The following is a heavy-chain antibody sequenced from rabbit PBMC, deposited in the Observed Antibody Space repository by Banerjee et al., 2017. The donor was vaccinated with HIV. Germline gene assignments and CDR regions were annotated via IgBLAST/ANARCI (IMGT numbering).Heavy chain of an antibody. CDR3: ARDSYGTGGLLHL. CDR1: GFSFTNNYW. J-gene: IGHJ4*01. CDR2: IGAGSASA. Sequence: EESGGDLVKPEGSLTLTCTASGFSFTNNYWLCWVRQAPGKGLEWIACIGAGSASAYYATWAKGRFTISKTSSTTVTLQMTSLTAADTATYFCARDSYGTGGLLHLWGPGTLVTVS. V-gene: IGHV1S45*01. D-gene: IGHD7-1*01.